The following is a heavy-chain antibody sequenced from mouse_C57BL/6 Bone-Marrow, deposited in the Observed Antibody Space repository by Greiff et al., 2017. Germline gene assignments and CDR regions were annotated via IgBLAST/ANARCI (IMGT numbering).Heavy chain of an antibody. CDR1: GYTFTTYP. CDR3: ARGGNYGGYYFDY. CDR2: FHPYTDDT. J-gene: IGHJ2*01. Sequence: VQRVEPGAELVKPGASVKMSCKASGYTFTTYPIEWMKQNHGKSLEWIGNFHPYTDDTQYNEKFKGKATLSVEKSSSTVYLELSRLTSDDSAVYYCARGGNYGGYYFDYGGQGTTLTVSA. V-gene: IGHV1-47*01. D-gene: IGHD2-1*01.